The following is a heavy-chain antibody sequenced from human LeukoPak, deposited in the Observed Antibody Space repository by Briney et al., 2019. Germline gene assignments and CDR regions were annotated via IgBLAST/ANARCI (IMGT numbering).Heavy chain of an antibody. CDR3: ASVRRGFGESSKYYAYYYMGV. Sequence: SDTLSLTCTVCGDFINNSYWTWLRQPTGRGVVWIGHIYYSGNTYYNPSLKSRVTISLDTSKNQFSLKLSSVTAADTAVYYCASVRRGFGESSKYYAYYYMGVWGKGTTVTISS. CDR1: GDFINNSY. J-gene: IGHJ6*03. D-gene: IGHD3-10*01. V-gene: IGHV4-59*04. CDR2: IYYSGNT.